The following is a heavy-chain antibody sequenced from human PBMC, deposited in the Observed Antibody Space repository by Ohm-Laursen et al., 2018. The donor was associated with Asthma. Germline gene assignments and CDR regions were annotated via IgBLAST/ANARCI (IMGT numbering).Heavy chain of an antibody. J-gene: IGHJ6*02. V-gene: IGHV1-18*01. Sequence: SVKVSCKASGYTFTSYGISWVRQAPGQGLEWMGWISAYNGNTNYAQKLQGRVTMTTDTSTSTAYMELRSLRSDDTAVYYCARAAVVVPAAMSYYYGMDVWGQGTTVTVSS. CDR3: ARAAVVVPAAMSYYYGMDV. D-gene: IGHD2-2*01. CDR2: ISAYNGNT. CDR1: GYTFTSYG.